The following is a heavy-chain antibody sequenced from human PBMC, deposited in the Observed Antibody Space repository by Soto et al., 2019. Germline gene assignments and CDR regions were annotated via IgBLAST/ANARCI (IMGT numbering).Heavy chain of an antibody. D-gene: IGHD5-12*01. CDR2: IYYSGST. CDR1: GGSISSGAYY. V-gene: IGHV4-31*03. Sequence: TLSLTCTVSGGSISSGAYYWTWIRQRPGKGLEWIWYIYYSGSTYYSTSLKSRLSISLDTSKNQFSLRLSSLTSAYTDIYYCARARLRAVYALDIWGQGTMGPVS. CDR3: ARARLRAVYALDI. J-gene: IGHJ3*02.